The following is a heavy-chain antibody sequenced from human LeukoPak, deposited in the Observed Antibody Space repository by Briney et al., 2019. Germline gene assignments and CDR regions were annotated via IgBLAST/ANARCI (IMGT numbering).Heavy chain of an antibody. CDR1: SGSFSGYF. D-gene: IGHD3-22*01. CDR3: ARGSIYYGDSSVYFDY. CDR2: INQRGST. J-gene: IGHJ4*02. Sequence: PSETLSLTCAVYSGSFSGYFWTYVRQPPGMGLEWIGEINQRGSTDYNPPLKSRVTMSVDTSKNQFSLRLSSVTAADTAVYYCARGSIYYGDSSVYFDYWAQGTLVTVSS. V-gene: IGHV4-34*01.